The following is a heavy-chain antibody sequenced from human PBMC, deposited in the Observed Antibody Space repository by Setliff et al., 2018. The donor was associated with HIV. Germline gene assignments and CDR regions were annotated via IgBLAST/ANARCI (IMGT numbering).Heavy chain of an antibody. V-gene: IGHV4-59*08. CDR2: VFYTGFA. Sequence: SETLSLTCSVSGGSFSGYYWSWIRQPPGKGLEWIGYVFYTGFAAYNPSLKSRLTISVDTSKSQFSLTLTSVTAADTAVYYCARQMPIPGIAITPVDYWGQGTLVTVSS. CDR1: GGSFSGYY. D-gene: IGHD5-12*01. J-gene: IGHJ4*02. CDR3: ARQMPIPGIAITPVDY.